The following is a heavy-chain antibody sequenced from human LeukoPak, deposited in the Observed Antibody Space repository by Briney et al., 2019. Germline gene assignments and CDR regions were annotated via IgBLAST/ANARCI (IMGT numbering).Heavy chain of an antibody. Sequence: TGGSLRLSCAASGFTFSTNAMAWVRQAPGKGLEWVSAIRGSGDDTYYADSVKGRFTISRDISKNTLYLQMNSLRAEDTAVYYCARGNYFDYWGQGTLVTVSS. J-gene: IGHJ4*02. CDR1: GFTFSTNA. V-gene: IGHV3-23*01. D-gene: IGHD3-16*01. CDR3: ARGNYFDY. CDR2: IRGSGDDT.